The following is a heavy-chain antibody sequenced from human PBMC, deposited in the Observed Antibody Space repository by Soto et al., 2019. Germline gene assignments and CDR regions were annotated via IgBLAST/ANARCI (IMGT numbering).Heavy chain of an antibody. D-gene: IGHD3-10*01. CDR1: GFTFSSYA. CDR2: ISGSALST. V-gene: IGHV3-23*01. Sequence: EVQLLESGGVLVQWGGSLRLACATSGFTFSSYAISWVRQAPGKGLEWVSGISGSALSTNYADSVKGRFTISRDNSKNSLYLQINSMRAEDTAISFCAFGRGGELFTDFSYWFQGTLVTVS. J-gene: IGHJ4*02. CDR3: AFGRGGELFTDFSY.